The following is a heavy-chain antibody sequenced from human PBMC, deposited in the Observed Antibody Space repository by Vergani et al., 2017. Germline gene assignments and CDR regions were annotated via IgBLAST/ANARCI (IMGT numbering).Heavy chain of an antibody. Sequence: EVQLVESGGGLVQPGGSLRLSCAASGFTFSSYSMNWVRQAPGKGLEWVSYISSSSSTIYYADSVKGRFTISRDNAKNSLYLQMNSLRAEDTAVYYCARVISTGVGGRGWFDPWGQGTLVTVSS. CDR1: GFTFSSYS. J-gene: IGHJ5*02. CDR3: ARVISTGVGGRGWFDP. D-gene: IGHD2-8*02. CDR2: ISSSSSTI. V-gene: IGHV3-48*01.